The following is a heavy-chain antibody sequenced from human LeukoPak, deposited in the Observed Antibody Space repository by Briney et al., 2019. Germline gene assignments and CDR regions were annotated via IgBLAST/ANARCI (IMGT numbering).Heavy chain of an antibody. Sequence: GGSLRLSCAASGFTFGNYGMSWVRQAPGKGLEWVSGINWNGGSTGYADSVEGRFTISRDNAKNSLYLQMNSLRDEDTAVYYCAELGITMIGGVWGKGTTVTISS. D-gene: IGHD3-10*02. J-gene: IGHJ6*04. CDR2: INWNGGST. CDR1: GFTFGNYG. V-gene: IGHV3-20*04. CDR3: AELGITMIGGV.